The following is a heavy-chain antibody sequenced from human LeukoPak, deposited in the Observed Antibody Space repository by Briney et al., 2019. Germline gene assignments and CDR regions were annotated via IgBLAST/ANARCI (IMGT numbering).Heavy chain of an antibody. D-gene: IGHD3-3*01. CDR3: ARDNFWSGYYGY. CDR2: IYSGGST. J-gene: IGHJ4*02. Sequence: PGGSLRLSCAASGFTVSSNYMNWVRQAPGKGLEWVSVIYSGGSTYYADSVQGRFTISRDNSKNTLYLQMNSLRPEDTAVYYCARDNFWSGYYGYWGQGTLVTVSS. V-gene: IGHV3-66*02. CDR1: GFTVSSNY.